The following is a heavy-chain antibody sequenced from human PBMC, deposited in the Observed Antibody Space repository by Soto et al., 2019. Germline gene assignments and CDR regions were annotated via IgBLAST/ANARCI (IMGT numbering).Heavy chain of an antibody. J-gene: IGHJ3*02. D-gene: IGHD3-22*01. CDR2: ISWDGGEK. CDR1: GFTFTGDC. Sequence: GGSVRLSCAACGFTFTGDCMDWVRQAPGKGLEWVAIISWDGGEKYYADSVKGRFTISRDNSKNSLYLQMNSLRTEDTALYYCAKEANRYYYDRYAFDIWGQGTMVTVSS. CDR3: AKEANRYYYDRYAFDI. V-gene: IGHV3-43*01.